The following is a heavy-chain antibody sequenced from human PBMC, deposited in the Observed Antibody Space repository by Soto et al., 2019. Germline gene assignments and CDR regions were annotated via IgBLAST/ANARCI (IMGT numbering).Heavy chain of an antibody. V-gene: IGHV1-58*02. CDR2: IVVGSGNT. Sequence: SVKVSCKASGFTFTSSAMQWVRQARGQRLEWIGWIVVGSGNTNYAQKFQERVAITRDMSTSTAYMELSSLRSEDTAVYYCARVRFLADYDILTGTPDDAFDIWGQGTMVTVSS. CDR1: GFTFTSSA. J-gene: IGHJ3*02. CDR3: ARVRFLADYDILTGTPDDAFDI. D-gene: IGHD3-9*01.